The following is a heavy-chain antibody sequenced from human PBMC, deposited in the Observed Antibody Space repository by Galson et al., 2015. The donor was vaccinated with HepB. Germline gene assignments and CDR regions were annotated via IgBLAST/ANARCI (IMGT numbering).Heavy chain of an antibody. D-gene: IGHD6-19*01. J-gene: IGHJ1*01. CDR1: GFTVSSNY. CDR2: IYSGGST. Sequence: SLRLSCAASGFTVSSNYMSWVRQAPGKGLEWVSVIYSGGSTYYADSVKGRFTISRDNSKNTLYLQMNSLRAEDTAVYYCARTSSGWYFQHWGQGTLVTVSS. CDR3: ARTSSGWYFQH. V-gene: IGHV3-66*01.